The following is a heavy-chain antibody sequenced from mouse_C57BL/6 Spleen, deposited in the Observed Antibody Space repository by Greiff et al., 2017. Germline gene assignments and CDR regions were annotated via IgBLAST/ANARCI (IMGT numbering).Heavy chain of an antibody. D-gene: IGHD1-1*01. V-gene: IGHV1-62-2*01. J-gene: IGHJ2*01. CDR3: ARHEEAPITTVVAFDY. CDR2: FYPGSGSI. CDR1: GYTFTEYT. Sequence: VQLQQSGAELVKPGASVKLSCKASGYTFTEYTIHWVKQRSGQGLEWIGWFYPGSGSIKYNEKFKDKATLTADKSSITVYMELSRLTSEVSAVYFCARHEEAPITTVVAFDYWGQGTTLTVSS.